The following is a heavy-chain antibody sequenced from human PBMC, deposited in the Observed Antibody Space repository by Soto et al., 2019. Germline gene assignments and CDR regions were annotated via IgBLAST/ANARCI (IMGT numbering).Heavy chain of an antibody. CDR1: GGSITSSNW. CDR3: ARGGYISGRGGGLSWFDP. Sequence: QVQLQESGPGLVKPSGTLSLTCAVSGGSITSSNWWSWVRQTPEKGLEWIGEIYESGDINYSNYNPSLKNRVSISLDKSKNHFSLNVISVTAADTALYYCARGGYISGRGGGLSWFDPWGQGTQVTVSS. CDR2: IYESGDINYS. J-gene: IGHJ5*02. V-gene: IGHV4-4*02. D-gene: IGHD6-19*01.